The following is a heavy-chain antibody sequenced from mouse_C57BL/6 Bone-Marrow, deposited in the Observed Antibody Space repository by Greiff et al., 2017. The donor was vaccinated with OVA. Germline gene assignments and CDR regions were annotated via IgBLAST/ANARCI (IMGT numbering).Heavy chain of an antibody. Sequence: QVQLKESGAELARPGASVKLSCKASGYTFTSYGISWVKQRTGQGLEWIGEIYPRSGNTYYNEKFKGKATLTADKSSSTAYMELRSLTSEDSAVYFCARGTWYFDVWGTGTPVTVSS. CDR3: ARGTWYFDV. V-gene: IGHV1-81*01. CDR1: GYTFTSYG. D-gene: IGHD3-3*01. CDR2: IYPRSGNT. J-gene: IGHJ1*03.